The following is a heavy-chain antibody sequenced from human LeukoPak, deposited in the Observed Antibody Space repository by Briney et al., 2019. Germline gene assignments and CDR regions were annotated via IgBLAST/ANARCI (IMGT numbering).Heavy chain of an antibody. Sequence: SETLSLTCTVSGGSISSYYWSWIRQPPGKGLEWIGYIYYSGSTNYNPSLKSRVTISVDTSKNQFSLKLSSVTAADTAVYYCARGVDDILTGSLDYWGQGTLVTVSS. CDR1: GGSISSYY. CDR3: ARGVDDILTGSLDY. D-gene: IGHD3-9*01. J-gene: IGHJ4*02. CDR2: IYYSGST. V-gene: IGHV4-59*08.